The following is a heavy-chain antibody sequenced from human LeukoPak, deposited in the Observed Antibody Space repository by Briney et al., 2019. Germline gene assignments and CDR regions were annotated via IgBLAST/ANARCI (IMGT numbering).Heavy chain of an antibody. D-gene: IGHD2-2*02. Sequence: ASVKVSCKASGYTFTGYYMHWVRQAPGQGLEWMGIINPSGGSTSYAQKFQGRVTMTRDTSTSTVYMELSSLRSEDTAVYYCARAVGIVVVPAAIKGFDYWGQGTLVTVSS. CDR1: GYTFTGYY. CDR2: INPSGGST. V-gene: IGHV1-46*01. CDR3: ARAVGIVVVPAAIKGFDY. J-gene: IGHJ4*02.